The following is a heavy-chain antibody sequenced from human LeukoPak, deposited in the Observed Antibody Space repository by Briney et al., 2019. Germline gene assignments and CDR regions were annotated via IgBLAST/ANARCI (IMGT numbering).Heavy chain of an antibody. Sequence: GSLRLSCVASGFTFSNYWMSWVRQAPGKGLECVANIKEDGSEKYYVDSVKGRFTISRDNAKNSLYLQMNSLRAEDTAVYYCARDYTGGWNDYWGQGTLVIVSS. V-gene: IGHV3-7*01. CDR2: IKEDGSEK. CDR1: GFTFSNYW. J-gene: IGHJ4*02. CDR3: ARDYTGGWNDY. D-gene: IGHD7-27*01.